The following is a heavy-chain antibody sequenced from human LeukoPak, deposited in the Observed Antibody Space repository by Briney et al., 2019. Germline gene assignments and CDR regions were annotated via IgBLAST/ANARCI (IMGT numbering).Heavy chain of an antibody. V-gene: IGHV2-5*01. CDR2: IYWNDEK. CDR3: AHTQYYYDSGGVDDGFDI. CDR1: VLSLSTSGVG. Sequence: ESGPTLVKPTQTLTLTCTLSVLSLSTSGVGVGWIRQPPGKALEWLALIYWNDEKRYSPSLKSRLTITKDTSKIQVVLAMTNVDPVDTATYYCAHTQYYYDSGGVDDGFDIWGQGTLVTVSS. J-gene: IGHJ3*02. D-gene: IGHD3-22*01.